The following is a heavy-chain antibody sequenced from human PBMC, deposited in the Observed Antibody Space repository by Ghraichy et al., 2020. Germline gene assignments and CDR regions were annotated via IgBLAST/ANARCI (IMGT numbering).Heavy chain of an antibody. CDR1: GYTFTSYD. D-gene: IGHD2-2*01. V-gene: IGHV1-8*01. CDR3: ARGRGRYCSSTSCHFHFDY. CDR2: MNPNSGNT. J-gene: IGHJ4*02. Sequence: ASVKVSCKASGYTFTSYDINWVRQATGQGLEWMGWMNPNSGNTGYAQKFQGRVTMTRNTSISTAYMELSSLRSEDTAVYYCARGRGRYCSSTSCHFHFDYWGQGTLVTVSS.